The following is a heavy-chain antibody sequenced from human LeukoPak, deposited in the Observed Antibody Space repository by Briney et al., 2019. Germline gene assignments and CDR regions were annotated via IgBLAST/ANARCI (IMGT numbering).Heavy chain of an antibody. D-gene: IGHD3-10*01. V-gene: IGHV3-23*01. J-gene: IGHJ5*02. CDR3: VKEYTGSFYNFENWFDP. CDR1: GLTLSIYA. Sequence: GGSLRLSCSASGLTLSIYAMGWVRQAPGKGLQWVAGISGSGRDTYSAESVKGRFTISRDNVNNTVSLQMNSLRVEDTATYYCVKEYTGSFYNFENWFDPWGQGTVVTVSP. CDR2: ISGSGRDT.